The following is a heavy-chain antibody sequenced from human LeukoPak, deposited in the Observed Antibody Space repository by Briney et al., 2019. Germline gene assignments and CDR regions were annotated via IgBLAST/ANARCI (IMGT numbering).Heavy chain of an antibody. CDR3: AKDTAYYYDSSGYPDAFDI. CDR2: IYSGGST. CDR1: GFTVSSNY. D-gene: IGHD3-22*01. V-gene: IGHV3-53*01. Sequence: GGSLRLSCAASGFTVSSNYMSWVRQAPGKGLEWVSVIYSGGSTYYADSVKGRFTISRDNAKNSLYLQMNSLRAEDTAVYYCAKDTAYYYDSSGYPDAFDIWGQGTMVTVSS. J-gene: IGHJ3*02.